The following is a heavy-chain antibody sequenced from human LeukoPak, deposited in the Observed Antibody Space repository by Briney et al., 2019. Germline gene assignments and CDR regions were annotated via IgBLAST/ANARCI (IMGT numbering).Heavy chain of an antibody. D-gene: IGHD1-7*01. J-gene: IGHJ5*02. CDR3: TREGTARWFDP. CDR1: GYSISSGYY. CDR2: IYHSGYT. V-gene: IGHV4-38-2*02. Sequence: SETLSLTCNVSGYSISSGYYWSWIRQSPGKGLEWIGGIYHSGYTLYNPSLKSRVTISVDTSKNQFSLNLNSMTAADTAVYYCTREGTARWFDPWGQGTLVTVSS.